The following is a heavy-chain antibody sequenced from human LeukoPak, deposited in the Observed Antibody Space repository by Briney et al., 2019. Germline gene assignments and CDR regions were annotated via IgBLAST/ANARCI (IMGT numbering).Heavy chain of an antibody. J-gene: IGHJ4*02. CDR1: GFPFSDYS. D-gene: IGHD5-24*01. V-gene: IGHV3-48*01. Sequence: GSLILSCAASGFPFSDYSMNWVRPAPGKGLEWISYVGIDSGNTYYADSVKGRFTISADKAKNSLVLQMNSLRVEDTAVYYCARDYKYAFDNWGQGTLVTVSS. CDR3: ARDYKYAFDN. CDR2: VGIDSGNT.